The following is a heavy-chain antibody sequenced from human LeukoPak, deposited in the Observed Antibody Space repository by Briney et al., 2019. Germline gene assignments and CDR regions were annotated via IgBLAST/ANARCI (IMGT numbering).Heavy chain of an antibody. D-gene: IGHD6-19*01. CDR1: GYTFTDYY. Sequence: ASVKVSRKVSGYTFTDYYMHWVQQAPGKGLEWMGLVDPEDGETIYAEKFQGRVTITADTSTDTAYMELSSLRSEDTAVYYCATVGAVADNVDYWGQGTLVTVSS. CDR3: ATVGAVADNVDY. CDR2: VDPEDGET. V-gene: IGHV1-69-2*01. J-gene: IGHJ4*02.